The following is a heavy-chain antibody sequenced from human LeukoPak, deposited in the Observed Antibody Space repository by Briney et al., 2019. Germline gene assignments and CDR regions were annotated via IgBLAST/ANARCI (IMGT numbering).Heavy chain of an antibody. J-gene: IGHJ4*02. CDR3: AKDPRFYYDSSGYRF. V-gene: IGHV3-33*06. CDR1: GFTFSNYG. D-gene: IGHD3-22*01. Sequence: PGGSLRLSCAASGFTFSNYGMHWVRQAPGKGLEWVAVIWYDGSSKYYADSVKGRFTISRDNSKNTLYLQMNSLRAEDTAVYYCAKDPRFYYDSSGYRFWGQGTLVTVSS. CDR2: IWYDGSSK.